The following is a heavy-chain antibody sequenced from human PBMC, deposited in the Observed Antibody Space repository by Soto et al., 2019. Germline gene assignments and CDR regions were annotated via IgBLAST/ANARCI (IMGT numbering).Heavy chain of an antibody. D-gene: IGHD2-2*01. V-gene: IGHV3-15*01. CDR1: GFTFSNAW. J-gene: IGHJ6*02. Sequence: GGSLRLSCAASGFTFSNAWMSWVRQAPGKGLEWVGRIKSKTDGGTTDYKAPVKDRYTISRDDSKNTLYLKMNSLKTEDTAVYYCTTDLGYCSSTSCSAYGMDVWGQGTTVTVSS. CDR3: TTDLGYCSSTSCSAYGMDV. CDR2: IKSKTDGGTT.